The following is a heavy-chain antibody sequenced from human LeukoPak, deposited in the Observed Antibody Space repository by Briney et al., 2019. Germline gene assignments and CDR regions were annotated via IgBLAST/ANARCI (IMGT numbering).Heavy chain of an antibody. CDR2: IKQDGSEE. J-gene: IGHJ6*02. V-gene: IGHV3-7*01. CDR3: AKNTWKSSDSGRGRMDV. CDR1: GFTFSNYW. D-gene: IGHD3-10*01. Sequence: PAGGSLRLSCAASGFTFSNYWMSWVRQAPGKGLEWVANIKQDGSEEYYVGSVKGRFTISRDNAKNSLYLQMNSLRAEDTAVYYCAKNTWKSSDSGRGRMDVWGQGTTVTVSS.